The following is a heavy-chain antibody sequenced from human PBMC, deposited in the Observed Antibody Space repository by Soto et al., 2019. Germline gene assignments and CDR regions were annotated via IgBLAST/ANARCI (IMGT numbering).Heavy chain of an antibody. D-gene: IGHD2-21*01. CDR3: ARAPGRAGIALFDY. V-gene: IGHV3-30*03. Sequence: QVQLVESGGGLVQSGRSLRLSCAASGFSFRNYAMQWVRQAAGKGLEWVALTSFDGFNQYYGKSVEGRFTISRDNSKNTPYLDMDSLRPEDSAIYFCARAPGRAGIALFDYWGQGTLVTVSS. CDR1: GFSFRNYA. J-gene: IGHJ4*02. CDR2: TSFDGFNQ.